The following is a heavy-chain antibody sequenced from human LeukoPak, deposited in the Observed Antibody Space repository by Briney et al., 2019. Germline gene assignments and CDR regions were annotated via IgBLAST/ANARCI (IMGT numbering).Heavy chain of an antibody. CDR2: MNPNSGNT. V-gene: IGHV1-8*01. CDR1: GYTFTSFE. Sequence: ASVKVSCKVSGYTFTSFEINWVRQVTGQGLEWMGWMNPNSGNTGYAQKFQGRVTMTRNTSISTAYMELSSLRSEDTAVYYCARDRIVVVPAADYYYYGMDVWGQGTTVTVSS. CDR3: ARDRIVVVPAADYYYYGMDV. D-gene: IGHD2-2*01. J-gene: IGHJ6*02.